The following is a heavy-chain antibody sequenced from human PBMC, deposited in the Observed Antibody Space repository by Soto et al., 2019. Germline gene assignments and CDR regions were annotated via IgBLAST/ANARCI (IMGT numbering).Heavy chain of an antibody. Sequence: EVQLLDSGGGLVQPGGSLRLSCAASGFTFSNYAMTWVHQGPGKRLEWVSGISGSGGRSYYADSVKGRFTISRDNSKSTLYLQMNSLRAEDTAVYYCAKAYFVWSSEQPYYFDYWGQGTLVTVSS. D-gene: IGHD3-16*01. V-gene: IGHV3-23*01. J-gene: IGHJ4*02. CDR3: AKAYFVWSSEQPYYFDY. CDR1: GFTFSNYA. CDR2: ISGSGGRS.